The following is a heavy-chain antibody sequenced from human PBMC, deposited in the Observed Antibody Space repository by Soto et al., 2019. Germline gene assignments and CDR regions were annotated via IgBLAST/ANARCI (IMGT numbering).Heavy chain of an antibody. CDR2: IYYSGST. V-gene: IGHV4-31*03. CDR1: GGSISRGGYS. J-gene: IGHJ6*02. Sequence: SETLSLTCPVSGGSISRGGYSWRWIREHHGKGLEWIGYIYYSGSTYYNPCIRIRVTISVDTSKNYFSLKQSDVTAADTAVSYCARGAVVVVGDTVYYYNAMGAWGQGTTVTVSS. D-gene: IGHD2-15*01. CDR3: ARGAVVVVGDTVYYYNAMGA.